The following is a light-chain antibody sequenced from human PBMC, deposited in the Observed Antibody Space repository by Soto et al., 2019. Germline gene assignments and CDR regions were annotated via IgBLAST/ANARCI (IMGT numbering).Light chain of an antibody. J-gene: IGKJ3*01. CDR1: QSISSW. Sequence: DIQMTQSPSTLSASVGDRVTITCRAGQSISSWLAWYQQKPGKAPKLLIYKASSLESGVPSRFSGRGSWTDFTLTISSLRPDDFATYSCQQYSSYPFTFGPGTKVDIK. V-gene: IGKV1-5*03. CDR2: KAS. CDR3: QQYSSYPFT.